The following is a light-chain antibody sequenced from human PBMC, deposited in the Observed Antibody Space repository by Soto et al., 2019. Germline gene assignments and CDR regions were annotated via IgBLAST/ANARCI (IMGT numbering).Light chain of an antibody. V-gene: IGKV3-20*01. CDR3: QQYGSSPPLT. CDR2: GAS. CDR1: QSVSSSY. Sequence: EMALTQSPGTLSLSTGERATLSCRASQSVSSSYLAWYQHKPGQAPRLLIYGASSRATGIPDRFSGSGSGTDFTLTISRLEPEDFAVYYCQQYGSSPPLTFGGGTKVEIK. J-gene: IGKJ4*01.